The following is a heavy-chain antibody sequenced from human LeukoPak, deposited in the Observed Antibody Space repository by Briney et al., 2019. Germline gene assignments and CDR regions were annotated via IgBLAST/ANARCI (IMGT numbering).Heavy chain of an antibody. CDR1: GFTVSSNY. D-gene: IGHD3-3*01. Sequence: GGSLRLSCAASGFTVSSNYMSWVRQAPGKGLEWVSVIYSGGSTYYADSVKGRFTISRDNSENTLYLQMNSLRAEDTAVYYCARGRQALEWLLFYYWGQGTLVTVSS. CDR3: ARGRQALEWLLFYY. V-gene: IGHV3-53*01. CDR2: IYSGGST. J-gene: IGHJ4*02.